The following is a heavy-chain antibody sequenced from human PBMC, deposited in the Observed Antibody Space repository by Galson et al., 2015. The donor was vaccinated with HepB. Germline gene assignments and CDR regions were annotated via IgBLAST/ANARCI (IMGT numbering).Heavy chain of an antibody. V-gene: IGHV1-18*01. J-gene: IGHJ5*02. D-gene: IGHD2-15*01. CDR1: GYTFTSYG. Sequence: KVSCKASGYTFTSYGLSWVRQAPGQGLEWMGWISAYNGNTNYAQKLQGRVTMTTDTSTSTAYMELRSLRSDDTAVYYCARAYCSGGSCYFGWFDPWGQGTLVTVSS. CDR2: ISAYNGNT. CDR3: ARAYCSGGSCYFGWFDP.